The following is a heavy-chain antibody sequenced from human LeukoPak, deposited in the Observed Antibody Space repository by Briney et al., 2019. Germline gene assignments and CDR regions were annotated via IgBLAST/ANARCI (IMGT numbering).Heavy chain of an antibody. CDR1: GYTFTSYG. Sequence: ASVKVSCKASGYTFTSYGISWVRQAPGQGLEWMGWINPSSGGTNYAQKLQGRVTMTRDTSISTAYMELSRLRYDDMAMYYCARGPARGNWFDPWGQGTLVTVSS. V-gene: IGHV1-2*02. CDR3: ARGPARGNWFDP. CDR2: INPSSGGT. J-gene: IGHJ5*02.